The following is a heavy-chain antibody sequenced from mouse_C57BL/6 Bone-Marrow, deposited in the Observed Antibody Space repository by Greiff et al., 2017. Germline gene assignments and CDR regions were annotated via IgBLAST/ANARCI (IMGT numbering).Heavy chain of an antibody. CDR2: IDPSDSYT. D-gene: IGHD1-1*01. J-gene: IGHJ2*01. V-gene: IGHV1-59*01. CDR1: GYTFTSYW. CDR3: ARDPAYYDCSSYRTLYFDY. Sequence: QVQLQQPGAELVRPGTSVKLSCKASGYTFTSYWMHWVKQRPGQGLEWIGVIDPSDSYTNYNQKFKGKATLTVDTSSSTAYMQLSSLTSEDSAVYYCARDPAYYDCSSYRTLYFDYWGQGTTLTVSS.